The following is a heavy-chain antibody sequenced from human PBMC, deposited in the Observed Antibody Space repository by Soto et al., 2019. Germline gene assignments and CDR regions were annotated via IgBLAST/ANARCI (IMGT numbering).Heavy chain of an antibody. J-gene: IGHJ4*02. CDR3: ARAGIFGVVIIPGAFFDY. D-gene: IGHD3-3*01. Sequence: PSETLSLTCAVYGGSFSCYYWSWIRQPPGKGLEWIGEINHSGSTNYNPSLKSRVTISVDTSKNQFSLKLSSVTAADTAVYYCARAGIFGVVIIPGAFFDYWGQGTLVTVSS. CDR1: GGSFSCYY. CDR2: INHSGST. V-gene: IGHV4-34*01.